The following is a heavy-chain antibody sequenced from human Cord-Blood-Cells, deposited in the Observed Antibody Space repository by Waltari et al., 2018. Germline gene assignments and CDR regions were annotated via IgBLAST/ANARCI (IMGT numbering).Heavy chain of an antibody. CDR2: INHSGST. V-gene: IGHV4-34*01. Sequence: QVQLQQWGAGLLKPSETLSLTCAVYGGSFSGYYWSWIRQHPGKGLEWIGEINHSGSTNYNPSLKSRVTISVDTSKNQFSLKLSSVTAADTAVYYCARGRGNDSSGYYYVDYWGQGTLVTVSS. J-gene: IGHJ4*02. D-gene: IGHD3-22*01. CDR1: GGSFSGYY. CDR3: ARGRGNDSSGYYYVDY.